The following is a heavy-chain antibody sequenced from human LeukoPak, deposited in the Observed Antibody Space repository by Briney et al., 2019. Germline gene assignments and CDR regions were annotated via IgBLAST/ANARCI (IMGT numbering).Heavy chain of an antibody. V-gene: IGHV3-53*01. J-gene: IGHJ3*02. CDR3: AREYYDNSGGEDAFDI. CDR1: GFTFSSYA. CDR2: IYSGGST. D-gene: IGHD3-22*01. Sequence: GGSLRLSCAGSGFTFSSYAMSWVRQAPGKGLEWVSVIYSGGSTFYADSVEGRFTISRDNSNNTLYLQMNSLRAEDTAMYYCAREYYDNSGGEDAFDIWGPGTMVTVSS.